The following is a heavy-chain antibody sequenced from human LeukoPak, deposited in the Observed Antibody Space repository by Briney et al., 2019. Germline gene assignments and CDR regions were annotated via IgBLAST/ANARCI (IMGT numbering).Heavy chain of an antibody. V-gene: IGHV3-30*18. CDR1: GFTFSNYG. J-gene: IGHJ1*01. CDR2: VSHDGSNK. D-gene: IGHD3-10*01. CDR3: AKDLFYYGSGKYQAPVGVEYFQH. Sequence: GGSLRLSCAASGFTFSNYGMHWVRQAPGKGLEWVAGVSHDGSNKDYGDSVEGRFTISRDNSKDTLYLQMNSLRPEDTAVYYCAKDLFYYGSGKYQAPVGVEYFQHWGQGTLVTVSS.